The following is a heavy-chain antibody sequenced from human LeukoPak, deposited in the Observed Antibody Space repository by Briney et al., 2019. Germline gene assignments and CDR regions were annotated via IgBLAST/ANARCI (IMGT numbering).Heavy chain of an antibody. CDR1: GGSLTYYY. CDR2: IYYSGST. D-gene: IGHD3-16*01. V-gene: IGHV4-59*01. J-gene: IGHJ1*01. Sequence: SETLSLTCTVSGGSLTYYYWTWIRQSPGRRPEWIGYIYYSGSTHYNPSLKSRVTISVDTSKNQFSLKLSSVTAADTAVYYCARGYDDLRNTAFQHWGQGTLVTVSS. CDR3: ARGYDDLRNTAFQH.